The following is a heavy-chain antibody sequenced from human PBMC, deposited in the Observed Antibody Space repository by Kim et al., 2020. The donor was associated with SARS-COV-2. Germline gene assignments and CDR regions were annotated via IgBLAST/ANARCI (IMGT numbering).Heavy chain of an antibody. J-gene: IGHJ4*02. CDR2: I. V-gene: IGHV3-48*02. D-gene: IGHD7-27*01. Sequence: IYYADFGKGVFTISREYAKNSLELQMNSLRYEDTAVYYCERDWYWGIDVWGQGTLVTVSS. CDR3: ERDWYWGIDV.